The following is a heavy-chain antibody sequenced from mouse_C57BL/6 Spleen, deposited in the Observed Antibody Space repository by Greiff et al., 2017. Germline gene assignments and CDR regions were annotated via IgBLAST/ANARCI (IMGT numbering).Heavy chain of an antibody. D-gene: IGHD2-4*01. V-gene: IGHV5-6*01. CDR1: GFTFSSYG. CDR3: AKYDYAYFDY. CDR2: ISSGGSYT. Sequence: EVKLVESGGDLVKPGGSLKLSCAASGFTFSSYGMSWVRQTPDKRLEWVATISSGGSYTYYPDSVKGRFTISRDNAKNTLYLQMSRLKSEDTAMYYCAKYDYAYFDYWGQGTTLTVSS. J-gene: IGHJ2*01.